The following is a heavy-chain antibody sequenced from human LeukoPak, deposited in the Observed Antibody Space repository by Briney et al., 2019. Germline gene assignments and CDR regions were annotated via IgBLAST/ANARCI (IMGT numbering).Heavy chain of an antibody. D-gene: IGHD3-3*01. Sequence: GASVKVSCKASGYTFTDYYIHWVRQAPGQRLEWMGRINPNSGDTDYVQKFQGRVTMTRDTSINTAYMELSRLRSDDTAMYYCARLTSSYDFWSGYPFDPWGQGTLVTVSS. V-gene: IGHV1-2*06. CDR3: ARLTSSYDFWSGYPFDP. CDR2: INPNSGDT. J-gene: IGHJ5*02. CDR1: GYTFTDYY.